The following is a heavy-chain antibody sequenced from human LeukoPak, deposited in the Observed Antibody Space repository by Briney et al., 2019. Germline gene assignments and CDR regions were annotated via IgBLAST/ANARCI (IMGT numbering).Heavy chain of an antibody. D-gene: IGHD3-22*01. Sequence: SETLSLTCAVYGGSFSGYYWSWIRQPPGKGLEWIGEINHSGSTNYNPSLKSRVTISVDTSKNQFSLKLSSVTAADTAVYYCARARPPNYDSSGYYYVVDYWGQGTLVTVSS. CDR1: GGSFSGYY. V-gene: IGHV4-34*01. J-gene: IGHJ4*02. CDR3: ARARPPNYDSSGYYYVVDY. CDR2: INHSGST.